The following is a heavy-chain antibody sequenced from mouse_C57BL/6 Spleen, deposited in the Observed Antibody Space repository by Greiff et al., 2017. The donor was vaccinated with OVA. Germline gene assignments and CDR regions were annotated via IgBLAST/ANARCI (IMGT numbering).Heavy chain of an antibody. J-gene: IGHJ2*01. Sequence: VQLQESGAELVRPGASVTLSCKASGYTFTDYEMHWVKQTPVHGLEWIGAIDPETGGTAYNQKFKGKAILTADKSSSTAYMELRSLTSEDSAVYYCTRKDFDYWGQGTTLTVSS. V-gene: IGHV1-15*01. CDR2: IDPETGGT. CDR1: GYTFTDYE. CDR3: TRKDFDY.